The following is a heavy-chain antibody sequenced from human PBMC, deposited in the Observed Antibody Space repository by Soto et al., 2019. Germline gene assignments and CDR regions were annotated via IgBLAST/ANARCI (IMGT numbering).Heavy chain of an antibody. V-gene: IGHV3-15*01. CDR2: VKSNSDGGTT. J-gene: IGHJ4*02. D-gene: IGHD5-12*01. Sequence: PGGSLRLSCAVSGFTFNNAWMSWVRQAPGKGLEWVGRVKSNSDGGTTEYAATVKGRFTISRDDSKNTLYLQMNSLKTEDTAVYYCTTLTQWLRSVDYWGQGTLVTVSS. CDR3: TTLTQWLRSVDY. CDR1: GFTFNNAW.